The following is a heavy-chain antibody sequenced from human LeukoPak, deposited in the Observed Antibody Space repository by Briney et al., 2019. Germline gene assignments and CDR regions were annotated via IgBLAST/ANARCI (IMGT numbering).Heavy chain of an antibody. CDR3: ARDRAVALPTYYYYMDV. CDR2: ISQTGSIE. Sequence: PGRSLRLSCAASGFTFTTYVIHWVRQAPGKGLEWVAVISQTGSIETYADSVKGRFTIFRDNSKSTVYLQMNSLKSEDTAVYYCARDRAVALPTYYYYMDVWGKGTTVTVSS. V-gene: IGHV3-30*14. J-gene: IGHJ6*03. D-gene: IGHD2-15*01. CDR1: GFTFTTYV.